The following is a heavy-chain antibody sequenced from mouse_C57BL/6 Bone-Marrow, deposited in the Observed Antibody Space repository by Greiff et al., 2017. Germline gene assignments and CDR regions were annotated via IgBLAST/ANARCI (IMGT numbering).Heavy chain of an antibody. CDR2: ISDGGSYT. J-gene: IGHJ3*01. D-gene: IGHD3-2*02. CDR3: ARDGRQLRLLCAY. V-gene: IGHV5-4*03. Sequence: EVTVVESGGGLVKPGGSLKLSCAASGFTFSSYAMSWVRQTPEKRLEWVATISDGGSYTYYPDNVKGRFTISRDNAKKNLYLQMSHLKAEDTAMYYCARDGRQLRLLCAYWGQGTLGTVSA. CDR1: GFTFSSYA.